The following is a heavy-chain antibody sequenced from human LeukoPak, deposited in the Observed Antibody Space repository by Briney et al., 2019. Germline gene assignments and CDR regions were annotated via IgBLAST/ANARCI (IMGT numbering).Heavy chain of an antibody. J-gene: IGHJ6*02. CDR2: ISGSGGST. D-gene: IGHD3-3*01. Sequence: LPGGSLRLSCAASGFTFSSYAMSWVRQAPGKGLEWVSAISGSGGSTYYADSVKGRFTISRDNSKNTLYLQMNSLRAEDTAVYYCAKNTPIFGVVITDYYGMDLWGQGTTVTVSS. CDR3: AKNTPIFGVVITDYYGMDL. CDR1: GFTFSSYA. V-gene: IGHV3-23*01.